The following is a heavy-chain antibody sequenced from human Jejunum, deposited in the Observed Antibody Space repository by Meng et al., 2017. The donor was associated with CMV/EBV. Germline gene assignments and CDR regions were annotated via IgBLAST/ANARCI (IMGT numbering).Heavy chain of an antibody. CDR2: VYYSGSA. V-gene: IGHV4-59*01. D-gene: IGHD1-1*01. J-gene: IGHJ4*02. CDR1: GFTFNIYW. CDR3: ARGLGHASNNSHDY. Sequence: SGFTFNIYWMSWIRQAPGKGLEWMGYVYYSGSATYSPSLKSRVTISVDMSKNQVSLNLRAVTAADTAMYFCARGLGHASNNSHDYWGQGTLVTVSS.